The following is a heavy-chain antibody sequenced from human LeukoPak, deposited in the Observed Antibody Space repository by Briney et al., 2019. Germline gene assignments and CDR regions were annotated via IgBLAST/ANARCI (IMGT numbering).Heavy chain of an antibody. D-gene: IGHD3-3*01. CDR1: GYTFTSYG. CDR3: ASNTYRITSLYYYYYYMDV. J-gene: IGHJ6*03. CDR2: ISAYNGNT. V-gene: IGHV1-18*01. Sequence: ASVKVSCKASGYTFTSYGISWVRQATGQGLEWMGWISAYNGNTNYAQKLQGRVTMTTDPSTSTASMELRSLRSDDTAVYYCASNTYRITSLYYYYYYMDVWGKGTTVTVSS.